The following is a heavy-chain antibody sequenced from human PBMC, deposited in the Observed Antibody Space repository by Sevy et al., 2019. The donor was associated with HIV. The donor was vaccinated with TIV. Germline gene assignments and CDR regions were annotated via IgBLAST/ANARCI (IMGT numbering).Heavy chain of an antibody. D-gene: IGHD3-3*01. Sequence: GGSLRLSCVASGFIFTSYGIHWVRQAPGKGLEWVAVISFDGDKKYDADSVKGRFTISRDNPKNTLYLQMNSLRTEDTAVYFCAKGRVGYSDFWNRYNFDFWGQGTLVTVS. CDR1: GFIFTSYG. V-gene: IGHV3-30*18. J-gene: IGHJ4*02. CDR2: ISFDGDKK. CDR3: AKGRVGYSDFWNRYNFDF.